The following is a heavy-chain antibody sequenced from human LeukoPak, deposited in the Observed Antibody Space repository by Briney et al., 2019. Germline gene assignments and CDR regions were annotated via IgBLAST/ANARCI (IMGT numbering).Heavy chain of an antibody. D-gene: IGHD1-26*01. CDR3: ARDLSGSTEIDY. J-gene: IGHJ4*02. CDR2: IKPNSGGT. Sequence: ASVKVSCKASGDTYTGYYMHCVRQAPGEGLEWMGWIKPNSGGTNYAQKFQGRVTMTRDTSISTAYMELSRLRSDDTAVYYCARDLSGSTEIDYWGQGTLVTVSS. CDR1: GDTYTGYY. V-gene: IGHV1-2*02.